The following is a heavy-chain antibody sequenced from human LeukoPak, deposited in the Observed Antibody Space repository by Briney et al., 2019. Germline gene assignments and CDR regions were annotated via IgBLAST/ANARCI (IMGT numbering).Heavy chain of an antibody. CDR1: GFTFSSYE. CDR3: ARDQTLDTAMKFDY. J-gene: IGHJ4*02. D-gene: IGHD5-18*01. V-gene: IGHV3-48*03. Sequence: GGSLRLSRAASGFTFSSYEMNWVRQAPGKGLEGVSYISSSGSTIYYADSVKGRFTISRDNAKNSLYLQMNSLRAEDTAVYYCARDQTLDTAMKFDYWGQGTLVTVSS. CDR2: ISSSGSTI.